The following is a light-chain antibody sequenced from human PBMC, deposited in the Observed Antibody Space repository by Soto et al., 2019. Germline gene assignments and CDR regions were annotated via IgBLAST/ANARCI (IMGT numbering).Light chain of an antibody. Sequence: IQLTQSPSSLSASVGDRVTITCRASQGVSSYLAWYQQKPGKAPHLLIYAASSLQSGVPSRFSGSGSGTDFTLTISSLQPEDSAIYYCQQLYSYPITFGQGTRLEIK. CDR1: QGVSSY. J-gene: IGKJ5*01. V-gene: IGKV1-9*01. CDR3: QQLYSYPIT. CDR2: AAS.